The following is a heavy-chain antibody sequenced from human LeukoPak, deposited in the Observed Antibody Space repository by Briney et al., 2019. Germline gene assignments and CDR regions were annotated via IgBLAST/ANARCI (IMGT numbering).Heavy chain of an antibody. V-gene: IGHV3-11*04. CDR2: ISGSGSDI. Sequence: GGSLRLSCVVSGISFSDSYRTWIRQTPGKGLEWLAYISGSGSDICYADSVKGRFTISRDNAKNSLYLQMNSLRAEDTAVYYCARGGYDSSGYRIEDYWGQGTLVTVSS. D-gene: IGHD3-22*01. CDR1: GISFSDSY. CDR3: ARGGYDSSGYRIEDY. J-gene: IGHJ4*02.